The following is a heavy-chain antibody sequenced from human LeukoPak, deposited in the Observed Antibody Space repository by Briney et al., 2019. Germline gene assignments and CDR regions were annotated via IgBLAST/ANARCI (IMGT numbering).Heavy chain of an antibody. V-gene: IGHV1-69*05. CDR2: IIPIFGTA. J-gene: IGHJ3*02. CDR1: GGTFSSYA. Sequence: SVKVSCKASGGTFSSYAISWVRQAPGQGLEWMGGIIPIFGTANYAQKFQGRVTITTDESTSTAYMELSSLRSEDTGVYYCAHLAGDYSGSYPPDAFDIWGQGTMVTVSS. D-gene: IGHD1-26*01. CDR3: AHLAGDYSGSYPPDAFDI.